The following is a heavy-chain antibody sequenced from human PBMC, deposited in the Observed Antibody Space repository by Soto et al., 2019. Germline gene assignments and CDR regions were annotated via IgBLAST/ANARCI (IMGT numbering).Heavy chain of an antibody. V-gene: IGHV3-23*01. J-gene: IGHJ4*02. CDR2: ISGSGGST. CDR1: GFTFSSYA. D-gene: IGHD3-16*01. CDR3: AKIMSTFGGLGAVVGYFDY. Sequence: EVQLLESGGGVVQPGGSLRLSCAASGFTFSSYALSWVRQAPGKGLEWVSAISGSGGSTYYADSVKGRFTISRDNSKNTLSLQLNRLRGEDTAVYYCAKIMSTFGGLGAVVGYFDYCGQGTLVTVSS.